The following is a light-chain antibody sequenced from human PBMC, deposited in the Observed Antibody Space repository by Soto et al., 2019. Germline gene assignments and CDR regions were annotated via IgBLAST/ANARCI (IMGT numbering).Light chain of an antibody. J-gene: IGKJ4*01. CDR2: LAS. CDR3: QQGYDLPIT. Sequence: DIQMTQSPSSVSASVGDRVTFTCRASENIDNYLAWYQQKPGKAPKLLIYLASTLQSGVPSRFRGSGYGRDFSLTVSSLQPEDFATYICQQGYDLPITFGGGNKVEI. CDR1: ENIDNY. V-gene: IGKV1D-12*01.